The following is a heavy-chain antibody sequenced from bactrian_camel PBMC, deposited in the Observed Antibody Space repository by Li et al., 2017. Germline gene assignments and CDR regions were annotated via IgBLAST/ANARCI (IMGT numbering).Heavy chain of an antibody. CDR2: INFPNGDAT. CDR3: VRSNGWYDFGY. V-gene: IGHV3S40*01. D-gene: IGHD6*01. J-gene: IGHJ6*01. Sequence: VQLVESGGGLVQPGGSLRLSCAASGFTFSRYKMHWFRQAPGKGLEWVSFINFPNGDATYYADSVKGRFTISRDNAKNTVYLQMNSLKPEDTAVYYCVRSNGWYDFGYWGQGTQVTVSS. CDR1: GFTFSRYK.